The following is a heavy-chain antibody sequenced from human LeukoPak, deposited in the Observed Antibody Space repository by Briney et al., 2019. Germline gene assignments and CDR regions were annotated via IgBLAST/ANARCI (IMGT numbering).Heavy chain of an antibody. J-gene: IGHJ4*02. V-gene: IGHV4-4*02. CDR2: IYHSGST. Sequence: PSETLSLTCAVSGGSISSSNWWSWVRQPPGKGLEWIGEIYHSGSTNYNPSLKSRVTISVDKSKNQFSLKLSSVTAADTAVYYCARVLGYNQKMKPYYFDYWGQGTLVTVSS. CDR1: GGSISSSNW. D-gene: IGHD5-24*01. CDR3: ARVLGYNQKMKPYYFDY.